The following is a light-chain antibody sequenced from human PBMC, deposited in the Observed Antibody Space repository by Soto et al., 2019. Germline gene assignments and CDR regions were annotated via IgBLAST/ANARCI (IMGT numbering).Light chain of an antibody. Sequence: QPVLTQPASVPGSPGQSITISCTGTSGDIGTYNFVSWYQQYPGTAPKLVIYEGAKRPPEVPNRFSGSKSGNTASLSISGLQAEDEAVYYCSSYAGSSTLVFGGGTKVTVL. V-gene: IGLV2-23*01. CDR2: EGA. CDR3: SSYAGSSTLV. CDR1: SGDIGTYNF. J-gene: IGLJ3*02.